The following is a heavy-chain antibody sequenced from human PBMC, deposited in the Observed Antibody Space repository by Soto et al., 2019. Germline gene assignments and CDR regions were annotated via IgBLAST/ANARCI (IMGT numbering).Heavy chain of an antibody. CDR1: GFTFTSSA. CDR2: IVVGSGNT. J-gene: IGHJ3*02. V-gene: IGHV1-58*01. CDR3: AADSLGSSDAFDI. D-gene: IGHD3-10*01. Sequence: ASVKVSCKASGFTFTSSAVQWVRQARGQRLEWIGWIVVGSGNTNYAQKFQERVTITRDMSTSTAYMELSSLRSEDTAVSYCAADSLGSSDAFDIWGQGTMVTVSS.